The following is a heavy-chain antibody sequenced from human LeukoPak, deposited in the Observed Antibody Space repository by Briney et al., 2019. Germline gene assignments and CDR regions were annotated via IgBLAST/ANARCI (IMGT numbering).Heavy chain of an antibody. V-gene: IGHV4-39*07. CDR2: VFYTGKT. CDR3: ARVFDS. CDR1: GGSVSTSDYY. J-gene: IGHJ4*02. Sequence: SETLSLTCTVSGGSVSTSDYYWGWVRQSPGKGLEWIGYVFYTGKTNYNPSLRGRATISIDTSKNQFSLKLTYVTAADTAVYYCARVFDSWGQGTLVTVSS.